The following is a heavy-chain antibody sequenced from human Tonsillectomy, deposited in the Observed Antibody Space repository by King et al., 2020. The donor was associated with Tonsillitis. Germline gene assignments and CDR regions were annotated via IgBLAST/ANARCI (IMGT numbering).Heavy chain of an antibody. J-gene: IGHJ4*02. Sequence: VQLVESGGGLVQPGGSLRLSCAASGFTFSSYAMSWVRQAPGQGLEWVSGISNSGVNTYYADSGKGLFTLSRDNSKNTLYLQMNSLRAGDTAAYYCAKDGHSSGWYYFDYWGQGTLVTVSS. CDR1: GFTFSSYA. D-gene: IGHD6-19*01. CDR3: AKDGHSSGWYYFDY. V-gene: IGHV3-23*04. CDR2: ISNSGVNT.